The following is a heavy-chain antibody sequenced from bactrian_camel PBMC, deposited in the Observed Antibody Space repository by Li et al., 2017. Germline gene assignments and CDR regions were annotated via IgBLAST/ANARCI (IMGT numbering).Heavy chain of an antibody. V-gene: IGHV3S53*01. D-gene: IGHD1*01. CDR2: ISTHDKM. Sequence: HVQLVESGGGSVQAGGSLKLSCQASGYTRGDWCMGWFRQAAGKQREWVVSISTHDKMNYGGPVQGRFTISRDNAENTLYLQMNSLKPEDSGTYFCVADILENCYQPYDHTDFPYWGQGTQVTVS. CDR1: GYTRGDWC. J-gene: IGHJ6*01. CDR3: VADILENCYQPYDHTDFPY.